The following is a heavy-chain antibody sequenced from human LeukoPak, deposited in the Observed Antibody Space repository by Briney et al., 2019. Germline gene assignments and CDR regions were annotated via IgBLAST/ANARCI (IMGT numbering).Heavy chain of an antibody. CDR2: IYYTGST. J-gene: IGHJ4*02. CDR3: ARRLGSSSGWDFDY. V-gene: IGHV4-39*01. CDR1: GGPISSSSYY. D-gene: IGHD6-19*01. Sequence: SETLSLTCTVSGGPISSSSYYWGWIRQPPGKGLEWIGSIYYTGSTYYNPSLKRRVTISVDTSKNQFSLKLSSVTAADTAVYYCARRLGSSSGWDFDYWGQGTLVAVSS.